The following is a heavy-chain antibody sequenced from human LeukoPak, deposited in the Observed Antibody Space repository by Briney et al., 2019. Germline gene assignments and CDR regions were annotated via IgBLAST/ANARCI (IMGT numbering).Heavy chain of an antibody. CDR3: ARAADCGYTSCYMGIDY. Sequence: SETLSLTCTVSGGSISSHYWSWIRQPPGKGLEWIGYTYFSGSTNYNPSLKSRVTISVDTSRNQFPLKLRSVTAADTAVYYCARAADCGYTSCYMGIDYWGQGTLVAVSS. CDR1: GGSISSHY. D-gene: IGHD2-2*02. CDR2: TYFSGST. J-gene: IGHJ4*02. V-gene: IGHV4-59*11.